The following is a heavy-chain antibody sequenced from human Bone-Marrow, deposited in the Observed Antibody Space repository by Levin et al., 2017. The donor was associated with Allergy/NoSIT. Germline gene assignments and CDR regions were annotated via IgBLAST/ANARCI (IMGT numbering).Heavy chain of an antibody. D-gene: IGHD3-16*01. V-gene: IGHV3-33*01. J-gene: IGHJ2*01. Sequence: GGSLRLSCAASGFTFSSYGMHWVRQAPGKGLEWVAVIWYDGSNKYYADSVKGRFTISRDNSKNTLYLQMNSLRAEDTAVYYCARDDSLGSYFDLWGRGTLVTVSS. CDR3: ARDDSLGSYFDL. CDR2: IWYDGSNK. CDR1: GFTFSSYG.